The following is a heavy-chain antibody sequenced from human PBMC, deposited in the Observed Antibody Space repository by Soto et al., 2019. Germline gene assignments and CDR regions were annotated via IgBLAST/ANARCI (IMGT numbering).Heavy chain of an antibody. V-gene: IGHV1-3*01. Sequence: GASVKVSCKASRYTFTSDAMHWVRHAPGQRLEWMGWINAGNGNTNYAQKFQGWVTMTRDTSISTAYMELSRLRSDDTAVYYCARSFYYYDSSGRFDPWGQGTLVTVSS. CDR2: INAGNGNT. J-gene: IGHJ5*02. CDR1: RYTFTSDA. CDR3: ARSFYYYDSSGRFDP. D-gene: IGHD3-22*01.